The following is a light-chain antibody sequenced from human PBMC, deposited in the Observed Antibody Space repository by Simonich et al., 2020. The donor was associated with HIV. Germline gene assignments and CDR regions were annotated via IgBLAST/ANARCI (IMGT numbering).Light chain of an antibody. CDR1: QDISSY. CDR3: QRSYSIPYI. Sequence: DIQLTQSPSFLSASVGDRVTNTCRASQDISSYLAWYQQKPGKAPKLLIYAASSLQSGVPSRFSGSGSGTDFTLTISSLQPEDFATYYCQRSYSIPYIFGQGTKLEIK. CDR2: AAS. V-gene: IGKV1-39*01. J-gene: IGKJ2*01.